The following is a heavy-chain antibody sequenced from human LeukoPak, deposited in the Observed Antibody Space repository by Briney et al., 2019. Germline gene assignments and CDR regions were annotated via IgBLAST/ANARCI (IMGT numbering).Heavy chain of an antibody. CDR2: IYYSGST. CDR3: AREVVVVPAAKYRWFDP. Sequence: PSETLSLTCTVSGGSISSSSYYWGWIRQPPGKGLEWIGSIYYSGSTYYNPSLKSRVTISVDTSKNQSSLKLSSVTAADTAAYYCAREVVVVPAAKYRWFDPWGQGTLVTVSS. CDR1: GGSISSSSYY. J-gene: IGHJ5*02. D-gene: IGHD2-2*01. V-gene: IGHV4-39*02.